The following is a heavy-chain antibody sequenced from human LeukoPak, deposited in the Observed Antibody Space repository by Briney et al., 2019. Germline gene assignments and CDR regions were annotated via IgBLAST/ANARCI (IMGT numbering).Heavy chain of an antibody. D-gene: IGHD4-23*01. CDR3: ARGTRFRGYFDY. CDR1: GGSFSGYY. Sequence: PSETLSLTCAVYGGSFSGYYWSCIRQPPGKGLEWIGEINHSGSTNYNPSLKSRVTISVDTSKNQFSLKLSSVTAADTAVYYCARGTRFRGYFDYWGQGTLVTVSS. V-gene: IGHV4-34*01. J-gene: IGHJ4*02. CDR2: INHSGST.